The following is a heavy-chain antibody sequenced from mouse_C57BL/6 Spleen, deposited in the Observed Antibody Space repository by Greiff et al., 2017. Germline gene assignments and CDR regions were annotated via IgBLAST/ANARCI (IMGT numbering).Heavy chain of an antibody. CDR1: GFTFSDYY. J-gene: IGHJ4*01. V-gene: IGHV5-12*01. CDR3: ARLNGYYGMDY. CDR2: ISNGGGST. Sequence: EVKVVESGGGLVQPGGSLKLSCAASGFTFSDYYMYWVRQTPEKRLEWVAYISNGGGSTYYPDTVKGRFTISRDNAKNTLYLQMSRLKSEDTAMYYCARLNGYYGMDYWGQGTSVTVSS.